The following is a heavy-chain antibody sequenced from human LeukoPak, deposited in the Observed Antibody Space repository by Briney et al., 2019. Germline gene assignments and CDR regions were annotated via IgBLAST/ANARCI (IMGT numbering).Heavy chain of an antibody. CDR1: GFTFSSYA. CDR3: AKDGIGIGGLAQ. CDR2: IIGSGGST. Sequence: PGGSLRLSCAASGFTFSSYAMYWVRQAPGKGLEWVSSIIGSGGSTYYADSVRGRFSISRDNSKNTLYLQMNSLRAEDTAVYYCAKDGIGIGGLAQWGQGTLVTVSS. V-gene: IGHV3-23*01. D-gene: IGHD1-1*01. J-gene: IGHJ4*02.